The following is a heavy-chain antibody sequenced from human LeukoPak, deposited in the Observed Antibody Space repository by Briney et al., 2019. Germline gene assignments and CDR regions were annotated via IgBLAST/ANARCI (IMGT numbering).Heavy chain of an antibody. CDR3: AGHHPRNTVDF. D-gene: IGHD2/OR15-2a*01. CDR2: IFDSGNT. CDR1: GGSISSDY. V-gene: IGHV4-59*08. Sequence: PSETLSLTCTVSGGSISSDYWNWIRQPPGKGLEWIGYIFDSGNTAYNPSLRSRVTMSVDTSKNQFSLRLSSVTATDTAVYYCAGHHPRNTVDFWGQGTLVTVSS. J-gene: IGHJ4*02.